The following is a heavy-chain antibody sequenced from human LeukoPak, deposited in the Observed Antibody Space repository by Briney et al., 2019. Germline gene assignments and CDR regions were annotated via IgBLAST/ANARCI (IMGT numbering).Heavy chain of an antibody. D-gene: IGHD1-20*01. J-gene: IGHJ5*02. CDR1: GFTFSSYS. Sequence: GGSLRLSCAASGFTFSSYSMSWVRQAPGKGLEWVSSISSSSSYTYYADSVKGRLTISRDNAKNSLYLQMNSLRAEDTALYYCARGRYNWKGEGENWFDPWGQGTLVTVSS. CDR3: ARGRYNWKGEGENWFDP. CDR2: ISSSSSYT. V-gene: IGHV3-21*01.